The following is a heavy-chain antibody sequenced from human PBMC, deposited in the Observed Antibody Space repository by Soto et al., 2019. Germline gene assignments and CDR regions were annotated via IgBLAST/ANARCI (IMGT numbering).Heavy chain of an antibody. J-gene: IGHJ2*01. CDR1: GFTFSNAW. Sequence: EVQLVESGGGLVKPGGSLRLSCAGSGFTFSNAWMSWVRQAPGKGREWVGRIKSKPDGGTIDYPAPVEGRFSISRDDSKNTVYLKMNSLKTEDTAVYYCATGWYFDFWGRGTRVTVSS. CDR2: IKSKPDGGTI. V-gene: IGHV3-15*01. CDR3: ATGWYFDF.